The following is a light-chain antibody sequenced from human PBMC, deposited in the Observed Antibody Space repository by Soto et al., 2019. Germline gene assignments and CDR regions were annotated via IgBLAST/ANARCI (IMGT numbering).Light chain of an antibody. CDR2: SNS. J-gene: IGLJ1*01. CDR3: AAWDDSLNGSYV. CDR1: SSNIGRNT. Sequence: QSVLTQPPSASGTPGQRVTISCSGSSSNIGRNTVNWYQQLPGTAPKRLIYSNSQQPSGVPDRFSGSKSGTSASLAISGLQSEDEADYYCAAWDDSLNGSYVFGTGTKVTVL. V-gene: IGLV1-44*01.